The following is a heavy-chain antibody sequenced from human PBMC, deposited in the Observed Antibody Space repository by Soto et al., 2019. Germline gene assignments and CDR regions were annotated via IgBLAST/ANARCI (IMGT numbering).Heavy chain of an antibody. J-gene: IGHJ4*02. D-gene: IGHD1-26*01. V-gene: IGHV4-59*08. CDR2: IYYSGST. Sequence: QVQLQESGPGLVKPSETLSLTCTVPGGSISSYYWCWIRQPPGKGLEWIGYIYYSGSTNYNPSLNGRITITVDTTKNQFSLKLSSVTAADTAVYYCARLYGSAIDSWGQGTLVTVSS. CDR1: GGSISSYY. CDR3: ARLYGSAIDS.